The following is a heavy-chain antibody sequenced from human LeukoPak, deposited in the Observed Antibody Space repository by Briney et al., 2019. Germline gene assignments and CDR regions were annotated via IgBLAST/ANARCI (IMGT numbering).Heavy chain of an antibody. CDR3: ARAVYDYDILTGPKAWDTYYFDY. V-gene: IGHV4-59*01. J-gene: IGHJ4*02. CDR1: GGSISSYY. CDR2: IYYSGST. D-gene: IGHD3-9*01. Sequence: PSETLSLTCTVSGGSISSYYWSWIRQPPGKGLEWIGYIYYSGSTNYNPSLKSRVTISVDTSKNQFSLKLSSVTAADTAVYYCARAVYDYDILTGPKAWDTYYFDYWGQGTLVTVSS.